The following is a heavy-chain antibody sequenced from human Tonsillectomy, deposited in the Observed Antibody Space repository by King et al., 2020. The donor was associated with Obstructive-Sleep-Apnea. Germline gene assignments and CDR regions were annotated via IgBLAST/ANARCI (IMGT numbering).Heavy chain of an antibody. Sequence: VQLQESGPGLVKPSQTLSLTCTVSGGSISSGGYYWSWIRQHPGKGLEWIGYIYYSGSTYYNPSLKSRVTISVDTAKNQFSLKLGSVTAADTAVYYCARELDSGSYYLGSYFDYWGQGTLVTVSS. CDR3: ARELDSGSYYLGSYFDY. V-gene: IGHV4-31*03. CDR1: GGSISSGGYY. D-gene: IGHD1-26*01. J-gene: IGHJ4*02. CDR2: IYYSGST.